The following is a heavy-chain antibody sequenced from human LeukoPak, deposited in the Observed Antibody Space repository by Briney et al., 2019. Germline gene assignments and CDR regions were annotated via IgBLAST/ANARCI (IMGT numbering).Heavy chain of an antibody. CDR2: VASDGRNK. D-gene: IGHD4-17*01. V-gene: IGHV3-30*03. CDR1: GFIFSTSD. Sequence: GGSLRLSCAASGFIFSTSDMHWLRQAPGKGLEWVAHVASDGRNKYYADSVQGRFTGSRDNTKNTVYLQMNSLRADDTAVYYCARGPLHGAFDYWGQGTLVTVSS. J-gene: IGHJ4*02. CDR3: ARGPLHGAFDY.